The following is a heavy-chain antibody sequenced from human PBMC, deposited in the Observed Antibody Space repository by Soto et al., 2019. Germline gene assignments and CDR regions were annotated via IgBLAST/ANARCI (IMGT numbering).Heavy chain of an antibody. D-gene: IGHD6-13*01. CDR3: AKSTAAGFDY. CDR1: GFTFDDDA. Sequence: EVQLVESGGGLVQPGRSLRLSCVASGFTFDDDAMHWVRQAPGKGLEWVSGISWKTGSIGYADSVKGRITIYTYIARNSLYLQMNSLRTEDTALYYCAKSTAAGFDYWCQGTLVTVSS. CDR2: ISWKTGSI. J-gene: IGHJ4*02. V-gene: IGHV3-9*01.